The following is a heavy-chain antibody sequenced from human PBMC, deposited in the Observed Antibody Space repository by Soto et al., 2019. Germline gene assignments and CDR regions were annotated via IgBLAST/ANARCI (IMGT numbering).Heavy chain of an antibody. CDR3: ARGHIVGATPAGGFDY. J-gene: IGHJ4*02. D-gene: IGHD1-26*01. Sequence: QVQPVQSGAEVQKPGSSVKVSCKASGGTFSSYAISWVRQAPGQGLEWMGGIIPIFGTANYAQKFQGRVTITADESTSTAYMELSSLRSEDTAVYYCARGHIVGATPAGGFDYWGQGTLVTVSS. V-gene: IGHV1-69*01. CDR1: GGTFSSYA. CDR2: IIPIFGTA.